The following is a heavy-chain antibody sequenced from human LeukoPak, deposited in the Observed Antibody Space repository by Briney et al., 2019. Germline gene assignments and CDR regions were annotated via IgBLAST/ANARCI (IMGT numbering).Heavy chain of an antibody. CDR2: IIPIFGTA. CDR1: VGTFSRYA. V-gene: IGHV1-69*05. CDR3: ARSKFLVTHPHNWFDP. Sequence: SVNVSCKASVGTFSRYAISWVRQGPGQGLEWMGGIIPIFGTANYAQKFQGRVTITTDESTSTAYMELSSLRSEDTAVYYCARSKFLVTHPHNWFDPWGQGTLVTVSS. J-gene: IGHJ5*02. D-gene: IGHD2-21*02.